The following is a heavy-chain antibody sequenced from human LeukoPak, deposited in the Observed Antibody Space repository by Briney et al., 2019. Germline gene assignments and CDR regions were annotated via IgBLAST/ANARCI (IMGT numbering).Heavy chain of an antibody. V-gene: IGHV1-69*05. D-gene: IGHD2-21*02. CDR1: GGTFSSYA. CDR2: IIPIFGTA. J-gene: IGHJ4*02. Sequence: SVKVSCKAPGGTFSSYAISWVRQAPGQGLEWMGRIIPIFGTANYAQKFQGRVTITTDESTSTAYMELSSLRSEDTAVYYCTRDLTYCGGDCYSDYWGQGTLVTVSS. CDR3: TRDLTYCGGDCYSDY.